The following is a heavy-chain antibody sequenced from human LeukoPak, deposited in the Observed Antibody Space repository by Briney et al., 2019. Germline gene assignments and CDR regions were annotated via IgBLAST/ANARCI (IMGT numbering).Heavy chain of an antibody. CDR2: INSENGDGSTA. V-gene: IGHV3-74*01. D-gene: IGHD1-7*01. Sequence: GGSLRLSCAASGFTFSSYWMHWVRQAPGKGLVWVARINSENGDGSTAFYADSVKGRFIISRDNAKDSLYLQMNSMRAEDTAVYYCARQSHPNWSYANWFDPWGQGTLVTVSS. CDR3: ARQSHPNWSYANWFDP. CDR1: GFTFSSYW. J-gene: IGHJ5*02.